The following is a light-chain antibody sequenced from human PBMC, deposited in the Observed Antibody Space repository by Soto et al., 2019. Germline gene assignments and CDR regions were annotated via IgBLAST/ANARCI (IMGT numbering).Light chain of an antibody. CDR1: SSNIGAGYD. CDR3: QSYDSSLSGSV. CDR2: GNS. Sequence: QSVLTQPPSVSGAPGQRVTISCTWSSSNIGAGYDVHWYQQLPGTAPKLLIYGNSNRPSGVPDRFSGSKSGTSASLAITGLHAEDEADYYCQSYDSSLSGSVFGGGTKVTVL. V-gene: IGLV1-40*01. J-gene: IGLJ2*01.